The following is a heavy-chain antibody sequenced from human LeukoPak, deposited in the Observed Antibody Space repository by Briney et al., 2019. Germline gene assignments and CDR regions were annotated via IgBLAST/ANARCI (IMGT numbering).Heavy chain of an antibody. CDR3: AKRGSGWYWDDY. V-gene: IGHV3-23*01. CDR1: GFTFSSCA. J-gene: IGHJ4*02. Sequence: GGSLRLSCAASGFTFSSCAMSWVRQAPGKGLEWVSGVSSSGVSTNYADSAKGRFTISRDNSKNTLYLQMNSLTAEDTAVYYCAKRGSGWYWDDYWGQGTLVTVSS. CDR2: VSSSGVST. D-gene: IGHD6-19*01.